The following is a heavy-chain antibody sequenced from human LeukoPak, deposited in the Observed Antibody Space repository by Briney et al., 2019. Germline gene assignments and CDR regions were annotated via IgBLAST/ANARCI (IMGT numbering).Heavy chain of an antibody. V-gene: IGHV3-21*01. CDR1: GFTFSSYS. CDR2: ISSSSSYI. D-gene: IGHD3-10*01. CDR3: AREFVHSGFDY. Sequence: GGSLRLSCAASGFTFSSYSMNWVRQAPGKGLEWVSSISSSSSYIYYADSVKGRLTISRDNAKNSLYLQMNSLRAEDTAVYYCAREFVHSGFDYWGQGTLVTVSS. J-gene: IGHJ4*02.